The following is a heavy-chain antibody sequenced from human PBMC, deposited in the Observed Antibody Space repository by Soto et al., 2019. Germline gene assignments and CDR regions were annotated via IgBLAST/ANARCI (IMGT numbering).Heavy chain of an antibody. D-gene: IGHD5-18*01. Sequence: PVGSLRLSCADSGLTFSTSGMHWVRQAPGKGLEWVAVISYDGSNKYYRDSVKGRFTISRDNSKNTLYLQMNSLRLEDTAVYYCAKVARTPAMVTPPSLFGLGGWGQGTTVTVSS. CDR2: ISYDGSNK. CDR3: AKVARTPAMVTPPSLFGLGG. V-gene: IGHV3-30*18. J-gene: IGHJ6*02. CDR1: GLTFSTSG.